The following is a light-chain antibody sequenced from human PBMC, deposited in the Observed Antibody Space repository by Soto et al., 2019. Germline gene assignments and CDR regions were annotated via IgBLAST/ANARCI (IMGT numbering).Light chain of an antibody. CDR2: DVT. CDR1: SSDVGGYNS. V-gene: IGLV2-14*01. J-gene: IGLJ1*01. Sequence: QSVLSQPASVSGSPGQSITVSCTGTSSDVGGYNSVSWYQQHPGKAPKLMIYDVTNRPSGVSDRFSGSKSGNTASLTISGLQAEDEADFHCSSYTTSHTLVFGTGTKVTVL. CDR3: SSYTTSHTLV.